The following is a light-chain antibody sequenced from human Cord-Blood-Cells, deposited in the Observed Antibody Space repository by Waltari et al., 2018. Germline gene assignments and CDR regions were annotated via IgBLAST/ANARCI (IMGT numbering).Light chain of an antibody. V-gene: IGKV4-1*01. CDR2: WAC. CDR1: QSVLYSSNNKNY. CDR3: QQYYSTPRT. J-gene: IGKJ1*01. Sequence: DIVMTQSPDSLAVSLGERATINCKSSQSVLYSSNNKNYLAWYQQKPGQPPKLLIYWACTRESGVPDRFSGSGSGTDFTLTISSLQAEDVAVYYCQQYYSTPRTFGQGTTV.